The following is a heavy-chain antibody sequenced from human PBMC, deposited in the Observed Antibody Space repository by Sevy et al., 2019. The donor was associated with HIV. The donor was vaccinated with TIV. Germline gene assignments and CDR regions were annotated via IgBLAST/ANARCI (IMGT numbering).Heavy chain of an antibody. D-gene: IGHD6-19*01. CDR3: ARSTQVAGRNNWFDP. V-gene: IGHV1-18*01. J-gene: IGHJ5*02. CDR1: GYTFTSYG. Sequence: ASVNVSCKASGYTFTSYGISWVQQAPGQGLEWMGWISTYNSIRNSAQKFQDRVTMTTDTSTSTAYMELRSLRSDDTAVYYCARSTQVAGRNNWFDPWGQGTLVTVSS. CDR2: ISTYNSIR.